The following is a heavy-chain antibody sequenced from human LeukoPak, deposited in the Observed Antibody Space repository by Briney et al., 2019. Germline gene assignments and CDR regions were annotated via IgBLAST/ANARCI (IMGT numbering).Heavy chain of an antibody. Sequence: GGSLRLSCAASGFSFSSFAMTWVRQAPGKGLEWVSSITGGHYATYNTDSVKGRFTISRDNSKNTLYLQMNSLRVEDTAVYYCAKNTVGETIGWDAYDIWGHGTLGAVSS. CDR2: ITGGHYAT. J-gene: IGHJ3*02. D-gene: IGHD1-26*01. CDR3: AKNTVGETIGWDAYDI. CDR1: GFSFSSFA. V-gene: IGHV3-23*01.